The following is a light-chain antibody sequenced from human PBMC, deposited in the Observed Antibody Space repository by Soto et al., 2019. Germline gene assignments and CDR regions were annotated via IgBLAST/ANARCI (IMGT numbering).Light chain of an antibody. CDR3: QQYNNWPGT. J-gene: IGKJ3*01. Sequence: EIVMAQSPATLSVSPGERATLSCRASQSVSINLAWYQQKPGQAPRLLIYGASTRATGIPARFSGSGSGTDFTLTISSLQSEDFAVYYCQQYNNWPGTFGPGTKVDIK. CDR2: GAS. CDR1: QSVSIN. V-gene: IGKV3-15*01.